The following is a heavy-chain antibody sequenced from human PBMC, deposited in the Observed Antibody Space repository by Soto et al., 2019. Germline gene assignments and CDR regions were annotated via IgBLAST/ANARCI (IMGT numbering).Heavy chain of an antibody. CDR3: ARVSSSWYKDYFDY. J-gene: IGHJ4*02. D-gene: IGHD6-13*01. CDR1: GGNFSNYA. V-gene: IGHV1-69*12. Sequence: QVQLVQSGAEVKKPGSSVKVSCKASGGNFSNYAISWVRQAPGQGLEWMGGIIPIFGTTNYAQRFQGRVTITADESTSTAYMELSSLRSEDTAVYYCARVSSSWYKDYFDYWGQGTLVTVSS. CDR2: IIPIFGTT.